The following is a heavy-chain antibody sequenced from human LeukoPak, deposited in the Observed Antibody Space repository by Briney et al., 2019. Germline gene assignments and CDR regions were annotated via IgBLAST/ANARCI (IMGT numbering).Heavy chain of an antibody. J-gene: IGHJ4*02. CDR1: GFTFSSYT. Sequence: PGGSLRLSCAASGFTFSSYTMTWVRQAPGKGLVWVSRTNADGSSTSYADSVKGRFTISRDNAKNTLYLQMNSLRADDTAVYYCARGGLEPVDYWGQGTLVTVSS. CDR2: TNADGSST. V-gene: IGHV3-74*01. CDR3: ARGGLEPVDY. D-gene: IGHD1-1*01.